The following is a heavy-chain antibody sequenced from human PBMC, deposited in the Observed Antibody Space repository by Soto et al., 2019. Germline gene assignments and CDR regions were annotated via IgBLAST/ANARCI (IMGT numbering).Heavy chain of an antibody. D-gene: IGHD2-21*02. Sequence: QVQLQESGPGLVKPSETLSLTCTVSGGSVSSCSYYWSWIRPPPGKGLEWIGGIYYRGSNNYNHSLKSRVTISVGTSKNQFSLKLSSVTAADTAVYYCARDRAYCGGDCYSGNYVMDVWGQGTTVTVSS. CDR3: ARDRAYCGGDCYSGNYVMDV. CDR1: GGSVSSCSYY. CDR2: IYYRGSN. V-gene: IGHV4-61*01. J-gene: IGHJ6*02.